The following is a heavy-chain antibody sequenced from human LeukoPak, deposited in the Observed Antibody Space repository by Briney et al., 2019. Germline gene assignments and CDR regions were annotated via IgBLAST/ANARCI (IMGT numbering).Heavy chain of an antibody. D-gene: IGHD3-22*01. CDR3: ARDRYYYDSSGYWYYFDP. Sequence: SETLSLTCTVFGGSISSYYWSWIRQPAGKGLEWIGRIYSSGSTNYNPSLKSRVPMSVDTSKNQLSLKLSSVTAADTAVYYCARDRYYYDSSGYWYYFDPWGQGTLVTVSS. J-gene: IGHJ5*02. V-gene: IGHV4-4*07. CDR2: IYSSGST. CDR1: GGSISSYY.